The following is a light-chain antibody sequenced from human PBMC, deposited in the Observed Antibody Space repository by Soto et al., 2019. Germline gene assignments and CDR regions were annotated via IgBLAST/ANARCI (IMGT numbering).Light chain of an antibody. CDR2: DVT. V-gene: IGLV2-11*01. J-gene: IGLJ1*01. Sequence: QSVLTQPRSVSGSPGQSVTISCTGTSSDVGIYNYVSWYQHHPGKAPKLIIYDVTRRPSGVPDRFSGSKSDNTASLTISGLQAEDDADYYCCSYAGGHTYVFGSGTKVTVL. CDR1: SSDVGIYNY. CDR3: CSYAGGHTYV.